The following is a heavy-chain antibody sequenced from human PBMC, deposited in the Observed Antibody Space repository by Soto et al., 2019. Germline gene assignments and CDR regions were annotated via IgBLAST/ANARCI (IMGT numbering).Heavy chain of an antibody. V-gene: IGHV5-51*01. CDR2: IYPGDSDT. J-gene: IGHJ6*02. Sequence: GESLKISCKGSGYSFTSYWIGWVRQMPGKGLEWMGIIYPGDSDTRYSPSFQGQVTISADKSISTAYLQWSSLKASDTAMYYCARPALEYSRSHYYYGMDVWGQGTTVTVSS. D-gene: IGHD6-6*01. CDR1: GYSFTSYW. CDR3: ARPALEYSRSHYYYGMDV.